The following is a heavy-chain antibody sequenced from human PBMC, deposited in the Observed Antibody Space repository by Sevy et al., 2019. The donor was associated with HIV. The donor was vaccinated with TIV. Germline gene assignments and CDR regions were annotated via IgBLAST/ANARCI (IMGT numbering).Heavy chain of an antibody. CDR2: LSYGCGEI. J-gene: IGHJ4*02. D-gene: IGHD2-8*01. Sequence: GGSLRLSCAASGFTFSKYSMSWVRQPPGKGLEWVSTLSYGCGEINYADSVKGRFTISRDNSKSSVYLQMNNLRPEDTYVYYCAREGCTKPHDYWGQGTLVTVSS. CDR3: AREGCTKPHDY. CDR1: GFTFSKYS. V-gene: IGHV3-23*01.